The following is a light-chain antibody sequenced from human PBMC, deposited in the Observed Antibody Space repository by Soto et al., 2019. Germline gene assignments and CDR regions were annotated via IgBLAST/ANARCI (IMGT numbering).Light chain of an antibody. V-gene: IGKV3-20*01. CDR3: QQYASSPPT. CDR2: GAS. Sequence: EIVWTQSPGTLSLSPGERATLSCRASQSVSSMYLAWYQQKPGQAPRLLIYGASSRATGIQDRFSGSGSGTNVAYTCSRLQPEDLAVYYCQQYASSPPTFDQGTKMEIK. J-gene: IGKJ1*01. CDR1: QSVSSMY.